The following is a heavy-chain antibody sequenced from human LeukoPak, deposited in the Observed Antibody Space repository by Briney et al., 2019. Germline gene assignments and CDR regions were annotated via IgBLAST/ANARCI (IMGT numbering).Heavy chain of an antibody. Sequence: ASVKVSCKASGYTFTSYYMHWVRQAPGQGLEWMGIINPSGGSTSYAQKFQGRVTMTRDTSTSTVYMELSSLRSEDTAVYFCAQGLRWFGDYYFNFFDQWGQGTLVTVSP. CDR2: INPSGGST. V-gene: IGHV1-46*01. J-gene: IGHJ4*02. D-gene: IGHD3-10*01. CDR1: GYTFTSYY. CDR3: AQGLRWFGDYYFNFFDQ.